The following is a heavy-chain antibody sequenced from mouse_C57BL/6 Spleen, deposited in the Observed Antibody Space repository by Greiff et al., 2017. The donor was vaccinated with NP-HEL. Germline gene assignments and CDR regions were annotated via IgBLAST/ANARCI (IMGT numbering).Heavy chain of an antibody. Sequence: QVHVKQSGAELVKPGASVKLSCKASGYTFTEYTIHWVKQRSGQGLEWIGWFYPGSGSIKYNEKFKDKATLTADKSSSTVYMELSRLTSEDSAVYFCARHEDLGRGFAYWGQGTLVTVSA. CDR1: GYTFTEYT. CDR2: FYPGSGSI. J-gene: IGHJ3*01. D-gene: IGHD4-1*01. V-gene: IGHV1-62-2*01. CDR3: ARHEDLGRGFAY.